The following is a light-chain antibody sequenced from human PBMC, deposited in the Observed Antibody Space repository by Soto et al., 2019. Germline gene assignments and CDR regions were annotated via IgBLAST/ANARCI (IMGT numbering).Light chain of an antibody. V-gene: IGKV1-5*01. CDR2: DAS. J-gene: IGKJ1*01. CDR3: QQYNSYLWT. CDR1: QSISSW. Sequence: DIQITQSPSTLSASVGDRVTITCRASQSISSWLAWYQQKPGKAPKLLIYDASSLESGVPSRFSGSGSGTEFPLTISSLQPDDLATYYCQQYNSYLWTFGHGTKVEIK.